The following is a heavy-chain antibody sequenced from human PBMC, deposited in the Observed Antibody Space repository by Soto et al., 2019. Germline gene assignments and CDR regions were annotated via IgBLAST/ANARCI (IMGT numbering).Heavy chain of an antibody. CDR1: GFTFSSYW. CDR3: YVDIVATSASSSDD. V-gene: IGHV3-74*01. J-gene: IGHJ4*02. CDR2: INSDGSST. Sequence: EVQLVESGGGLVQPGGSLRLSCAASGFTFSSYWMHWVRQAPGKGLVWVSRINSDGSSTSYADSVKGRFTISRDNAKNTLDRRMNSLRAEDTAVYYCYVDIVATSASSSDDWGQGTLVTVSS. D-gene: IGHD5-12*01.